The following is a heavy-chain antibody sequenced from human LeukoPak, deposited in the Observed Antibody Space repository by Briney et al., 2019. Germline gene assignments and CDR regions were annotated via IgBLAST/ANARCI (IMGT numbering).Heavy chain of an antibody. D-gene: IGHD5-24*01. CDR2: IRSKAYGGTT. V-gene: IGHV3-49*04. Sequence: GGSLRLSCTASGFTFGDYAMSWVRQAPGKGLEWVGFIRSKAYGGTTEYAASVKGRFTISRDDSKSIAYLQMDSLKTEDTAVYYCTRDSVEMATIAFDYWGQGTLVTVSS. CDR1: GFTFGDYA. CDR3: TRDSVEMATIAFDY. J-gene: IGHJ4*02.